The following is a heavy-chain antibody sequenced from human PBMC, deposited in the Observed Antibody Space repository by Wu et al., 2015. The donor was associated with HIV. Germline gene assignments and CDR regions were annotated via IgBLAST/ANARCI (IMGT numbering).Heavy chain of an antibody. CDR3: ATDSYNVLTGFSHYYFDH. Sequence: QIQLVQSGAEVQKPGASVKVSCKTSGDTFIGYYMHWVRQAPGQGLEWMGWINPNSGGTNLAQKFQDRVTLTRDMSITTAYMELRSLRSDDTAVFYCATDSYNVLTGFSHYYFDHWGQGTVVSVSS. J-gene: IGHJ4*02. V-gene: IGHV1-2*02. D-gene: IGHD3-9*01. CDR2: INPNSGGT. CDR1: GDTFIGYY.